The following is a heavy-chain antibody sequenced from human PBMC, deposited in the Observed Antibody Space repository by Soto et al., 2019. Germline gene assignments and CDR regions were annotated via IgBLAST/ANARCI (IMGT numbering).Heavy chain of an antibody. V-gene: IGHV4-39*01. J-gene: IGHJ3*01. CDR3: ARQWGNWYWAFNV. CDR2: VYYSGST. CDR1: GGSVTTSDYS. Sequence: QLQLQESGPGLVKSSETLSLTCTVSGGSVTTSDYSWGWIRQPPGKGLEWIGRVYYSGSTHYNPSLESRVTLSVDTSKNQFSLKLNSVTAADTAVYYCARQWGNWYWAFNVWGQGTMVTVSS. D-gene: IGHD6-13*01.